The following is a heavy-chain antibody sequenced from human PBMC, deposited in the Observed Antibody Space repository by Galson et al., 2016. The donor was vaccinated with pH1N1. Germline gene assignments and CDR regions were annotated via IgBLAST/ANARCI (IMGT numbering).Heavy chain of an antibody. V-gene: IGHV4-61*09. J-gene: IGHJ4*02. CDR2: IHTSGST. CDR1: GTSISSGSYY. D-gene: IGHD2-2*01. CDR3: ARDRSPARLYY. Sequence: TLSLTCTVSGTSISSGSYYWSWIRQPAGKGLEWIGHIHTSGSTNYNPSLKSRVTISVDTSKNQFSLKVSSGTAADTAVYYCARDRSPARLYYWGQGTLVTVSS.